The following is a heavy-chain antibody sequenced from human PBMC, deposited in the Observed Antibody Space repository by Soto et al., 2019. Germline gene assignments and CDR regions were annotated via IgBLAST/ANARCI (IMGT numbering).Heavy chain of an antibody. V-gene: IGHV4-39*01. CDR3: ERLVVVSPVANA. D-gene: IGHD2-15*01. Sequence: PSETLSLTCTVSGGSINTNNYYWGWVRQPPGKGLEWIGSVFYNGTTYYSPSLNSRVTISLATSMTQFSLKLGSVTAADPAVYYCERLVVVSPVANAWGQGTLVTASS. J-gene: IGHJ5*02. CDR1: GGSINTNNYY. CDR2: VFYNGTT.